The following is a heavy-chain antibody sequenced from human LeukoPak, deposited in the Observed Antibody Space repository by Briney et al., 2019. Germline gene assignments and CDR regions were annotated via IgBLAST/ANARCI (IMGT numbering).Heavy chain of an antibody. D-gene: IGHD3-3*01. V-gene: IGHV1-24*01. CDR1: GYTFTGYY. Sequence: ASVKVSCKASGYTFTGYYMHWVRQAPGKGLEWMGGFDPEDGETIYAQKFQGRVTMTEDTSTDTAYMELSSLRSEDTAVYYCASIHRPDVLRFLEWPSARDYYYGMDVWGQGTTVTVSS. CDR3: ASIHRPDVLRFLEWPSARDYYYGMDV. J-gene: IGHJ6*02. CDR2: FDPEDGET.